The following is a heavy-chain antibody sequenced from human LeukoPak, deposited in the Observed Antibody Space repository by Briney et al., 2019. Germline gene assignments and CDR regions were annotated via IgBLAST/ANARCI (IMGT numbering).Heavy chain of an antibody. CDR3: ARTNEDYYDSSGYSSWFDP. CDR1: GGTFSSYA. D-gene: IGHD3-22*01. CDR2: IIPIFGTA. Sequence: SVKVSCKASGGTFSSYAISWVRQAPGQGLEWMGGIIPIFGTANYAQKFQGRVTITTDESTSTAYMELSSLRSEDTAVYYCARTNEDYYDSSGYSSWFDPWGQGTLVTVSS. V-gene: IGHV1-69*05. J-gene: IGHJ5*02.